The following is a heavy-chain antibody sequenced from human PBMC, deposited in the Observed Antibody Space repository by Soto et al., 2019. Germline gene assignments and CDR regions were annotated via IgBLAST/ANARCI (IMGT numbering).Heavy chain of an antibody. CDR2: INPNSGGT. CDR3: ARARAAAGKGGMDV. Sequence: GASVKVSCRASGYTFTGYYMHWVRQAPGQGLEWMGWINPNSGGTNYAQKFQGRVTMTRDTSISTAYMELSRLRSDDTAVYYCARARAAAGKGGMDVWGQGTTVTVSS. V-gene: IGHV1-2*02. J-gene: IGHJ6*02. CDR1: GYTFTGYY. D-gene: IGHD6-13*01.